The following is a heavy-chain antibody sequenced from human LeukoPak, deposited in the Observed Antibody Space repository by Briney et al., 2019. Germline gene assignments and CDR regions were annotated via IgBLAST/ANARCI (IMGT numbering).Heavy chain of an antibody. J-gene: IGHJ3*02. D-gene: IGHD2-15*01. CDR1: GGSISSYY. V-gene: IGHV4-59*01. CDR3: ARAPAEIVVVAAHNAFDI. CDR2: IYYSGST. Sequence: SETLSLTCTVSGGSISSYYWSWIRQPPGKGLEWIGYIYYSGSTNYNPSLKSRVTISVDTSKNQFSLELSSVTAADTAVYYCARAPAEIVVVAAHNAFDIWGQGTMVTVSS.